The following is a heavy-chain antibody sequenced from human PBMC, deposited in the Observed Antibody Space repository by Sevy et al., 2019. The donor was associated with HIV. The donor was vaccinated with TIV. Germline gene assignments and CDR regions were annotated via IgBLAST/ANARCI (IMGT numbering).Heavy chain of an antibody. V-gene: IGHV3-48*02. CDR3: ARDTRGYSGYDWDYYYGMDV. CDR1: GFTFSSYS. J-gene: IGHJ6*02. CDR2: ISSSSTI. D-gene: IGHD5-12*01. Sequence: GGSLRLSCAASGFTFSSYSMNWVRQAPGKGLEWVSYISSSSTIYYADSVKDRFTISRDNAKNSLYLQMNSLRDEDTAVYYCARDTRGYSGYDWDYYYGMDVWGQGTTVTVSS.